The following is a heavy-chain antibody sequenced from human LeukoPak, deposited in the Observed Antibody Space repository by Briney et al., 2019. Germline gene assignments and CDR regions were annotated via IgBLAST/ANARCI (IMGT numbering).Heavy chain of an antibody. D-gene: IGHD1-26*01. CDR3: AKDHAPYSGSYYRFYPFDY. V-gene: IGHV3-23*01. Sequence: PGGSLRLSCAASGFTFSNHAMRWVRQAPGKGLEWVSAISGSGGSTYYADSVKGRFTISRDNSKNTLYLQMNSLRAEDTAVYYCAKDHAPYSGSYYRFYPFDYWGQGTLVTVSS. CDR1: GFTFSNHA. J-gene: IGHJ4*02. CDR2: ISGSGGST.